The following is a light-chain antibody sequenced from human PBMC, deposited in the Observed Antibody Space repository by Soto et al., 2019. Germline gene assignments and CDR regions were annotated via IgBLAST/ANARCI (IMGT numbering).Light chain of an antibody. J-gene: IGKJ1*01. CDR2: DAS. V-gene: IGKV3-11*01. CDR1: QSVSSW. Sequence: EIVLTQSPATLSVSPGERATLSCRASQSVSSWLAWYQQKPGQAPRLLIYDASNRATGVPSRFSGSGSGTDISPPISSIEPEDVAVSYCYQRSNWSPRTFGQGTKVDIK. CDR3: YQRSNWSPRT.